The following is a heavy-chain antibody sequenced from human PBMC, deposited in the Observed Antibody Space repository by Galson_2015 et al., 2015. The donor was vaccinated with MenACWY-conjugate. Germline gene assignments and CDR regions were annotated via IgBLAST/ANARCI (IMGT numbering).Heavy chain of an antibody. CDR2: IYWDDEK. V-gene: IGHV2-5*02. CDR3: AHRRHWGLREKPDASDV. J-gene: IGHJ3*01. D-gene: IGHD7-27*01. CDR1: GFSLSTNKMG. Sequence: PALVKPTQTLTLTCTFSGFSLSTNKMGVGWIRQPPGKALEWLALIYWDDEKHYNPSLKSRLTITKDTSKNQVVLTLTNMDPVDTGTYYCAHRRHWGLREKPDASDVWGQGTLVTVSS.